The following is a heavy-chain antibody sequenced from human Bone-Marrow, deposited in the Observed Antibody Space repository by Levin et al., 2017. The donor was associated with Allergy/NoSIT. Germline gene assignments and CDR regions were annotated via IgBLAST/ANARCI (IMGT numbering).Heavy chain of an antibody. CDR3: ARVRIPQTIKDAFDI. J-gene: IGHJ3*02. V-gene: IGHV3-74*01. D-gene: IGHD1-7*01. CDR2: INSDGSST. CDR1: GFTFSSYW. Sequence: SCAASGFTFSSYWMHWVRQAPGKGLVWVSRINSDGSSTSYADSVKGRFTISRDNAKNTLYLQMNSLRAEDTAVYYCARVRIPQTIKDAFDIWGQGTMVTVSS.